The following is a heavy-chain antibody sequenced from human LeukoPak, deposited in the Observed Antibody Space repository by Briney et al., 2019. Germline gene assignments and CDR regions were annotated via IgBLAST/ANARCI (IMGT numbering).Heavy chain of an antibody. CDR1: GFTFSSYW. Sequence: GGSLRLSCAASGFTFSSYWMNWVRQAPGKGLVWVSRIASDGSSTTYADSVKGRFSISRDNAKNTLYLQMNSLRAEDTAVYYCAVLYSSSWAHDYWGQGTLVTVSS. CDR3: AVLYSSSWAHDY. CDR2: IASDGSST. D-gene: IGHD6-13*01. J-gene: IGHJ4*02. V-gene: IGHV3-74*01.